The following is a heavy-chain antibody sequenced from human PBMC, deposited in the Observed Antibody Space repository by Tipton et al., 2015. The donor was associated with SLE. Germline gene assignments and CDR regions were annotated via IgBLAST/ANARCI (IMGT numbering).Heavy chain of an antibody. J-gene: IGHJ4*02. CDR1: GGSISSHY. V-gene: IGHV4-59*11. Sequence: TLSLTCTVSGGSISSHYWSWIRQPPGKGLEWIGYIYYSGSTNYNPSLKSRVTISVDTSKNQFSLKLSSVTAADTAVYYCARGGWSDYWGQGTLVTVSS. CDR3: ARGGWSDY. D-gene: IGHD3-3*01. CDR2: IYYSGST.